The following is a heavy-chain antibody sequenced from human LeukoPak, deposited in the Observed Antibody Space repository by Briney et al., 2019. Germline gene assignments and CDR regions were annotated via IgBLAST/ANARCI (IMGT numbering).Heavy chain of an antibody. CDR1: GFTVSSNY. Sequence: GGSLRLSCAASGFTVSSNYMNWVRQAPGKGLEWVANIKQDGSEKNYVDSVKGRFTISRDNAKNSLYLQMNSLGVEDTAIYYCARDYGDSYHYGMDVWGQGTTVTVSS. CDR2: IKQDGSEK. D-gene: IGHD4-17*01. V-gene: IGHV3-7*01. CDR3: ARDYGDSYHYGMDV. J-gene: IGHJ6*02.